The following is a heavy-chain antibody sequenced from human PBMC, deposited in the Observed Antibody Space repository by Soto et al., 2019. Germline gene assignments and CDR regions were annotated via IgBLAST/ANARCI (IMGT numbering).Heavy chain of an antibody. CDR1: GFTFSNYV. J-gene: IGHJ6*02. D-gene: IGHD2-21*01. CDR2: LSGSGDSP. V-gene: IGHV3-23*01. CDR3: AKPRIVVVPSEAMDV. Sequence: EVRLLESGGGLVQPGGSLRLSCVASGFTFSNYVMTWVRQSPGKGLEWVSALSGSGDSPYYADSVKGRFAISRDNSKNTLFLQMDSLRAEDTAIYFCAKPRIVVVPSEAMDVWGQGTTVTVS.